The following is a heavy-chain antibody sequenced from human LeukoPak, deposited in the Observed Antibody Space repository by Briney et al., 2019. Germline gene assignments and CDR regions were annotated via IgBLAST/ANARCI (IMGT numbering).Heavy chain of an antibody. CDR3: AAAHFDY. Sequence: GGSLRFSCPASGFTFRSLGMHWVRQAPGKGLEWVAFVENDGTTKYYADSVKGRFSISRDNSKNTLYLQMNSLRAEDTAVYYCAAAHFDYWGQGTLVTVSS. CDR1: GFTFRSLG. V-gene: IGHV3-30*02. J-gene: IGHJ4*02. D-gene: IGHD2-15*01. CDR2: VENDGTTK.